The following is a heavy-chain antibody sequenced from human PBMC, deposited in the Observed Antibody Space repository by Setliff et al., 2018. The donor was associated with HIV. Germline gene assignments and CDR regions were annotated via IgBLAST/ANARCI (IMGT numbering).Heavy chain of an antibody. CDR2: IIPISGTA. V-gene: IGHV1-69*05. Sequence: SVKVSCKASGGTFKDVAINWVRQAPGQGLEWMGGIIPISGTAVYAQNFRGRVTVATDDSTNTAYMEISSLKSDDAAVYFCARVGGIELWNQAYFDYWGQGTLVTVSS. J-gene: IGHJ4*02. CDR1: GGTFKDVA. CDR3: ARVGGIELWNQAYFDY. D-gene: IGHD1-1*01.